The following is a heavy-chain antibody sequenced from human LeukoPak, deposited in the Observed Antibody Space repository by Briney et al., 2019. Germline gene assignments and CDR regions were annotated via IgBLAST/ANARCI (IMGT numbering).Heavy chain of an antibody. CDR3: ARVGGIAVAGTSYDFDY. CDR1: GYSISSGYY. D-gene: IGHD6-19*01. Sequence: SETLSLTCAVSGYSISSGYYWGWSRPPPGKGLEWIGSIYHSGSTYYNPSLKSRVTISVDTSKNQFSLKLSSVTAADTAVYYCARVGGIAVAGTSYDFDYWGQGTLVTVSS. CDR2: IYHSGST. V-gene: IGHV4-38-2*01. J-gene: IGHJ4*02.